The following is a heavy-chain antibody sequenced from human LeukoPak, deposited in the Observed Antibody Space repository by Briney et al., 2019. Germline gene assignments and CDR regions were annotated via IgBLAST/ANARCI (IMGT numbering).Heavy chain of an antibody. V-gene: IGHV3-23*01. CDR1: GFTFSSYA. D-gene: IGHD6-6*01. Sequence: PGGSLRLSCAVSGFTFSSYAMIWVRQAPGRGLVWVSSIGASGDSIYYTDSVKGRFTISRDNSKNTLYLQMSSLRVEDTAVYYCAKIPDASDYWGQGTLVTVSS. CDR3: AKIPDASDY. J-gene: IGHJ4*02. CDR2: IGASGDSI.